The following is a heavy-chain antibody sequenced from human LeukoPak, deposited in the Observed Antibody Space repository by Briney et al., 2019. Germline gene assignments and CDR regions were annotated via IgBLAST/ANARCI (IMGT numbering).Heavy chain of an antibody. D-gene: IGHD1-1*01. CDR2: IYNSGNT. CDR3: ARDQAGTGYV. J-gene: IGHJ4*02. CDR1: GGSITSFY. Sequence: PSETLSLTCTVSGGSITSFYWSWIRQPPGKGLEWIGYIYNSGNTNYNPSLKSRVAISVDTSKNQFSLKLSSVTAADTAVYYCARDQAGTGYVWGQGTLVTVSS. V-gene: IGHV4-59*12.